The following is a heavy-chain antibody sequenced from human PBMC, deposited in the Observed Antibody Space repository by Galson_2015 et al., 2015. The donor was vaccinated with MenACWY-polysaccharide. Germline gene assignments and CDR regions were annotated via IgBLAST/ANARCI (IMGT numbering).Heavy chain of an antibody. CDR1: GFSLGAWY. CDR2: ISKSGDSI. CDR3: ARGHYGLDV. V-gene: IGHV3-11*01. Sequence: SLRLSCAASGFSLGAWYMSWIRQAPGKGLEGLSYISKSGDSIYYGDSVKGRFAISRDNAKNSLYLQLNSLEVEDTAIYYCARGHYGLDVGGQGTTVTVSS. J-gene: IGHJ6*02.